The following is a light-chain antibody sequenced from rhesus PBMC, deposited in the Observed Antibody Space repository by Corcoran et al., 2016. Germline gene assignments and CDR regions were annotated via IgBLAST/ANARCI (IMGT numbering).Light chain of an antibody. CDR1: QGISSW. V-gene: IGKV1-18*01. Sequence: DIQMTQSPSSLSASVGDKVTITCRASQGISSWLAWYQQKPGNAPKLLIYAASSLQSGVPSRFSGSGSATDYTLTISSLQPEDFATYYCQQGYNTPWTFGQGTKVEIK. J-gene: IGKJ1*01. CDR2: AAS. CDR3: QQGYNTPWT.